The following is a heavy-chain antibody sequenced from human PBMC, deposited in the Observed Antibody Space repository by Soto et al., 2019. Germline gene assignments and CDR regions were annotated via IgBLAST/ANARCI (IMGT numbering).Heavy chain of an antibody. CDR2: INHSGSA. V-gene: IGHV4-34*01. J-gene: IGHJ4*02. Sequence: PSETLSLTCDVNGGSFSGYIWTWIRQTPGKGLQWIGQINHSGSAVYNPSLRDRVTISVDTSKNQFSLKLSSVTAADTAVYYCARRYGSAIDFWGQGTLVTVS. CDR1: GGSFSGYI. D-gene: IGHD1-26*01. CDR3: ARRYGSAIDF.